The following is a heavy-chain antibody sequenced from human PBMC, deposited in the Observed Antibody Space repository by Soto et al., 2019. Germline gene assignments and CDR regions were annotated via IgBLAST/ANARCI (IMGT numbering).Heavy chain of an antibody. CDR1: GGSFSGYY. CDR2: INHSGST. CDR3: ARGLYAFPVY. J-gene: IGHJ4*02. D-gene: IGHD2-8*01. V-gene: IGHV4-34*01. Sequence: SETLSLTCAVYGGSFSGYYWSWIRQPPGKGLEWIGEINHSGSTNYNPSLKSRVTISVDTSKNQFSLKLSSVTAADTAVYYCARGLYAFPVYGGPGTLVTVSS.